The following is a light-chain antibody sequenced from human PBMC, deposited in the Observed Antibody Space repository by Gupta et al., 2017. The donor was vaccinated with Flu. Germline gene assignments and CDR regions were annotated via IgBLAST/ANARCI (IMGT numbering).Light chain of an antibody. CDR2: DVP. Sequence: HSALTPPSSVSGSPGQSITISCTGTSSDVGGSDYVSWYQQHPDKAPKLIIYDVPNRPSGVSSRFSGSKSGNTASLTISGLQAEEETDYYCSSYTRTSTFYVFGTGTKVTVL. CDR3: SSYTRTSTFYV. J-gene: IGLJ1*01. CDR1: SSDVGGSDY. V-gene: IGLV2-14*01.